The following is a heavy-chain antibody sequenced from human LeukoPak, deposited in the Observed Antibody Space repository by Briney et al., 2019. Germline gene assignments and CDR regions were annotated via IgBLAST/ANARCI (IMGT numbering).Heavy chain of an antibody. Sequence: GGSLRLSCAASGFILNDYYMTWIRQAPGKGLEWGSYTSSSGSTIYYADSVKGRFTISRDNAKNSLYLLMNSLRAEATAVDYCARRIQIWGQGTVVTVS. V-gene: IGHV3-11*01. CDR3: ARRIQI. D-gene: IGHD2-21*01. CDR1: GFILNDYY. J-gene: IGHJ4*02. CDR2: TSSSGSTI.